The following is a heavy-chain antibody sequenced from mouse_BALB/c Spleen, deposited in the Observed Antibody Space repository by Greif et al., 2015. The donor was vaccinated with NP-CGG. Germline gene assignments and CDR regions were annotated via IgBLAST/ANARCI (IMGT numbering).Heavy chain of an antibody. V-gene: IGHV1-7*01. D-gene: IGHD2-2*01. Sequence: VQLQQSGAELAKPGASVKMSCKASGYTFTSYWMHWVKQRPGQGLEWIGYINPSTGYTEYNQKFEDKATLTADKSSSTAYMQLSSLTSEDSAVYYCARDGYGAWFAYWGQGTLVTVSA. CDR2: INPSTGYT. CDR1: GYTFTSYW. CDR3: ARDGYGAWFAY. J-gene: IGHJ3*01.